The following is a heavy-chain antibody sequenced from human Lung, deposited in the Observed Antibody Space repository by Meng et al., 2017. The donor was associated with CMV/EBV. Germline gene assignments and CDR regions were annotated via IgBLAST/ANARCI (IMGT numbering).Heavy chain of an antibody. CDR1: GFTLKTYT. CDR3: ARGPNDSRGYPSPNNYYYGLDV. D-gene: IGHD3-22*01. V-gene: IGHV3-48*01. Sequence: SCAASGFTLKTYTMNWVRQAPGKGLEWVSYISSSSNSIYYAVSVKGRFTISRDNVKNSLYLQMNSMSAEDTAVDYCARGPNDSRGYPSPNNYYYGLDVXGQGXTVTVSS. CDR2: ISSSSNSI. J-gene: IGHJ6*02.